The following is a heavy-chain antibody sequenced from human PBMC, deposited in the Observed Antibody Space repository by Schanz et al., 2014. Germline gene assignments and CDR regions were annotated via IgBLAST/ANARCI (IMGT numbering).Heavy chain of an antibody. J-gene: IGHJ4*02. CDR3: ANNWNLDY. CDR1: GFTFSSYA. Sequence: EVHLLESGGGLVEPGGSLRLSCAASGFTFSSYAMSWVRQAPGKGLEWVSAISGSGGSTYYADSVKGRFTISRDNAKNSLYLQMNSLRAGDAAVYYCANNWNLDYWGQGTLVTVSS. V-gene: IGHV3-23*01. D-gene: IGHD1-20*01. CDR2: ISGSGGST.